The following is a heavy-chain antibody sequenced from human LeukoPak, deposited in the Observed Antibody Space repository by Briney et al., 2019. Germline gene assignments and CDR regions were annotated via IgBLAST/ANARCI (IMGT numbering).Heavy chain of an antibody. Sequence: SETLSLTCTVSGGSISSYYWSWIRQPPGKGLEWIGYIYYSGSTNYNPSLKSRVTISVDTSKNQFSLKLSSVTAADTAVYYCARGLWSGYYANYYCYGMDVWGQGTTVTVSS. CDR2: IYYSGST. J-gene: IGHJ6*02. CDR3: ARGLWSGYYANYYCYGMDV. D-gene: IGHD3-3*01. CDR1: GGSISSYY. V-gene: IGHV4-59*01.